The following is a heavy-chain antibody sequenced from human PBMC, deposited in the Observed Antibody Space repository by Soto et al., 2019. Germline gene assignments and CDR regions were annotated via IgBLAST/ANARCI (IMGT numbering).Heavy chain of an antibody. CDR2: INPSSGGI. D-gene: IGHD1-20*01. V-gene: IGHV1-46*01. CDR1: GYLFTSYY. Sequence: ASVKVSCTASGYLFTSYYMHWVRQAPGQGPEWMGIINPSSGGISYAQKFQGRVTMTRDTSASTVYMELSSLRSEGTAVYYCARAIKVNWNPDHWGQGTLVTVSS. CDR3: ARAIKVNWNPDH. J-gene: IGHJ4*02.